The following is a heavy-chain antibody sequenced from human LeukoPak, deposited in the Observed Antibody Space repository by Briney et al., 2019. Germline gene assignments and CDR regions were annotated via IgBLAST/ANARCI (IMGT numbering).Heavy chain of an antibody. J-gene: IGHJ4*02. Sequence: SETLSLTCTVSGGSISSYYWSWIRQPPGKGLEWIGYIYYSGSTNYNPSLKSRVTISVDTSKNQFSLKLSSVTAADTAVYYCARLRCSSCPTDYWGLGTLVTVSS. CDR1: GGSISSYY. D-gene: IGHD6-13*01. CDR2: IYYSGST. V-gene: IGHV4-59*08. CDR3: ARLRCSSCPTDY.